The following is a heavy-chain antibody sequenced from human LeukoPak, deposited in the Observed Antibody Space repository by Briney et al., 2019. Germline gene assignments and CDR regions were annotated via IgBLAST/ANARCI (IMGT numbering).Heavy chain of an antibody. V-gene: IGHV4-61*02. J-gene: IGHJ2*01. CDR1: GGSISSGNYC. Sequence: SQTLSLTCTVSGGSISSGNYCLNWIRQPAGKGLEWVGLIYTSGSTYYNPSLKSRLTISLDTSKNQFSLRLGSVTAADTAVYYCAREFDLWGRGTLVTVSS. CDR3: AREFDL. CDR2: IYTSGST.